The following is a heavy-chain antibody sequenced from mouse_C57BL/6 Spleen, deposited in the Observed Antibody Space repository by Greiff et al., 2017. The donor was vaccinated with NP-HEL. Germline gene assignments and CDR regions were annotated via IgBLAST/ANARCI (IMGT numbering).Heavy chain of an antibody. V-gene: IGHV1-18*01. CDR3: ARNYGTLFDV. D-gene: IGHD1-1*01. CDR1: GYTFTDYN. Sequence: VQLQQSGPELVKPGALVKIPCKASGYTFTDYNMDWVKQSHGKSLEWIGDINPNNGGTIYNQKFKGKATLTVDKSSSTAYMELRSLTSEDTAVYYCARNYGTLFDVWGTGTTVTVSS. CDR2: INPNNGGT. J-gene: IGHJ1*03.